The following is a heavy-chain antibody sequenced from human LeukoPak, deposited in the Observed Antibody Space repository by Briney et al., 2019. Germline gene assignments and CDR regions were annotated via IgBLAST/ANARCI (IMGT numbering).Heavy chain of an antibody. J-gene: IGHJ5*02. D-gene: IGHD2-15*01. V-gene: IGHV1-18*01. CDR2: ISAYNGNT. CDR3: ARVYDGILVVAAAFRFDP. Sequence: GASVKVSCKASGYTFTSYGISWVRQAPGQGLEWMGWISAYNGNTNYAQKLQGRVTMTTDTSTSTAYMELRSLRSDDTAVYYCARVYDGILVVAAAFRFDPWGQGTLVTVSS. CDR1: GYTFTSYG.